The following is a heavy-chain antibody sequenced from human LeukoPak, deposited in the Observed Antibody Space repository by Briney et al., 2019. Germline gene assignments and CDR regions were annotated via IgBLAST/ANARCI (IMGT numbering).Heavy chain of an antibody. CDR3: ATTHYYDSSGLYYYYGMDV. CDR1: GYTLTELS. V-gene: IGHV1-24*01. CDR2: FDPEDGET. J-gene: IGHJ6*02. Sequence: GASVKVSCKVSGYTLTELSMHWVRQAPGKGLEWMGGFDPEDGETIYAQKFPGRVTMTKDTSTDTAYMELSSLRSEDTAVYYCATTHYYDSSGLYYYYGMDVWGQGTTVTVSS. D-gene: IGHD3-22*01.